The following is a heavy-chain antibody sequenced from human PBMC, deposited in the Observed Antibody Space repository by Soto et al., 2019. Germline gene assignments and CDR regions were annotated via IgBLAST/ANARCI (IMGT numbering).Heavy chain of an antibody. CDR2: IYHSGST. CDR1: GGSISSSNW. J-gene: IGHJ6*02. V-gene: IGHV4-4*02. CDR3: ARDSVPVDGAWGSYYYGMDV. D-gene: IGHD7-27*01. Sequence: SETLSLTCAVSGGSISSSNWWSWVRQPPGKGLEWIGEIYHSGSTNYNPSLKSRVTISVDKSKNQFSLKLSSVTAADTAVYYCARDSVPVDGAWGSYYYGMDVWGQGTTVTVSS.